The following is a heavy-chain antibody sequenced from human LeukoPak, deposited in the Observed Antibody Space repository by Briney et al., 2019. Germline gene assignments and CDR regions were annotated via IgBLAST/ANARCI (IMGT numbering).Heavy chain of an antibody. CDR1: GYTFTGYY. V-gene: IGHV1-46*01. CDR3: ARTLSDSGLSY. J-gene: IGHJ4*02. Sequence: ASVKVSCKASGYTFTGYYIHWVRQAPGQGLEWMGKITPSSDSTNYAQKFQGRVTMTTDTSTSTVYMELSSLRSEDSAVYYCARTLSDSGLSYWGQGTLVTVSS. D-gene: IGHD3/OR15-3a*01. CDR2: ITPSSDST.